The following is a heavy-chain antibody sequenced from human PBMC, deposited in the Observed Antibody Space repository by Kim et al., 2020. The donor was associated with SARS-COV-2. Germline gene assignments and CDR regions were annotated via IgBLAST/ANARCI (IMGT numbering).Heavy chain of an antibody. CDR2: IWYDGSNK. CDR1: GFTFSSYG. J-gene: IGHJ3*02. CDR3: ARTPAGCGELPHYDAFDI. D-gene: IGHD3-10*01. Sequence: GGSLRLSCAASGFTFSSYGMHWVRQAPGKGLEWVAVIWYDGSNKYYADSVKGRFTISRDNSKNTLYLQMNSLRAEDTAVYYCARTPAGCGELPHYDAFDIWGQGTMVTVSS. V-gene: IGHV3-33*08.